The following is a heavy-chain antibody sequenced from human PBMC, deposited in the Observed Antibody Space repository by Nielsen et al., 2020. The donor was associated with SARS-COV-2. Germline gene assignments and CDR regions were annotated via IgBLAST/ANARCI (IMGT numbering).Heavy chain of an antibody. Sequence: GSLRLSCAASGFSFSSYWMSWVRQAPGKGLEWVANIKQDGSEKYYVDSVKGRFTISRDNAKNSLYLQMNSLRAEDTAVYYCARSQYYDILTALWYWGQGTLVTVSS. V-gene: IGHV3-7*01. D-gene: IGHD3-9*01. CDR1: GFSFSSYW. CDR3: ARSQYYDILTALWY. CDR2: IKQDGSEK. J-gene: IGHJ4*02.